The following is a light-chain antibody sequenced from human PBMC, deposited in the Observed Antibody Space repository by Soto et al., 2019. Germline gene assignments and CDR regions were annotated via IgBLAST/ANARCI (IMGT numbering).Light chain of an antibody. Sequence: QSVLTQPPSASGTPGQRVTISCSGSSSNIGSYTVNWYQHLPGTAPKLLISNNDQRPSGVPDRFSASKSGTSASLAISGRQSEDEADYYCAAWDDSLNGVVFGGWTKLTVL. J-gene: IGLJ2*01. V-gene: IGLV1-44*01. CDR3: AAWDDSLNGVV. CDR1: SSNIGSYT. CDR2: NND.